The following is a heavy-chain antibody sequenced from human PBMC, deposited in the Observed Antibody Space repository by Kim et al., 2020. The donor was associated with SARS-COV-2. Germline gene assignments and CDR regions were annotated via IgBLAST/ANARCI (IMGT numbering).Heavy chain of an antibody. J-gene: IGHJ2*01. CDR2: IYHSGST. CDR1: GYSISSGYY. Sequence: SETLSLTCTVSGYSISSGYYWGWIRQPPGKGLEWIGSIYHSGSTYYNPSLKSRVTISVDTSKNQFSLKLSSVTAADTAVYYCARDRVAPPGIAAAGTDF. D-gene: IGHD6-13*01. CDR3: ARDRVAPPGIAAAGTDF. V-gene: IGHV4-38-2*02.